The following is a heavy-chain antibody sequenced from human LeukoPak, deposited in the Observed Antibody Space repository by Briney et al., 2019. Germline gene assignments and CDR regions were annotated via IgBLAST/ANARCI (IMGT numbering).Heavy chain of an antibody. Sequence: GGSLRLSCAASGFTFSNYGMGWVRQAPGKGLEWLSYISSSSSSIYYADSVKGRFTISRDNAKNSLFLQMNSLRAEDTAVYYCARGGAARPDYWGQGTLVTVSS. J-gene: IGHJ4*02. V-gene: IGHV3-48*01. CDR1: GFTFSNYG. CDR3: ARGGAARPDY. CDR2: ISSSSSSI. D-gene: IGHD6-6*01.